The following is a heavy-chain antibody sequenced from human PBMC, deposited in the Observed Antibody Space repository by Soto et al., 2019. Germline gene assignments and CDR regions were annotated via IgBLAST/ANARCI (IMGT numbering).Heavy chain of an antibody. V-gene: IGHV1-2*02. CDR2: IIPIFGTA. D-gene: IGHD3-22*01. J-gene: IGHJ4*02. CDR3: ARTSGRYYDSSGYLGY. Sequence: ASVKVSCKASGYTFTSYGISWVRQAPGQGLEWMGGIIPIFGTANYAQKFQGRVTMTRDTSISTAYMELSRLRSDDTAVYYCARTSGRYYDSSGYLGYWGQGTLVTVSS. CDR1: GYTFTSYG.